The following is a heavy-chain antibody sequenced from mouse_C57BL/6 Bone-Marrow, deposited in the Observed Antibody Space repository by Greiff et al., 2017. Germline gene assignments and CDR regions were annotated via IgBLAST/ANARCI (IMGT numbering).Heavy chain of an antibody. Sequence: QVQLQQPGAELVKPGASVKVSCKASGYTFTSYWMHWVQQRPGQGLEWIGRIHPSDSDTNYNQKLKGKATLTVDKSSSTSYMQLSSLTSEDSAVCYCAMKWLLPMGYWGQGTSVTVSS. CDR1: GYTFTSYW. V-gene: IGHV1-74*01. CDR3: AMKWLLPMGY. J-gene: IGHJ4*01. D-gene: IGHD2-3*01. CDR2: IHPSDSDT.